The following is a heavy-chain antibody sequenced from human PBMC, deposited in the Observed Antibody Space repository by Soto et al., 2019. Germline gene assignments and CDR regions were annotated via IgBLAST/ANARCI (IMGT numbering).Heavy chain of an antibody. CDR1: GGSISSYY. V-gene: IGHV4-59*08. D-gene: IGHD5-18*01. CDR2: IYYSGSA. Sequence: PSETLSLTCTVSGGSISSYYWSWIRQPPGKGLELIGYIYYSGSANYNPSLKSRVTISVDTSKNQFSLKLSSVTAADTSVYYCARAYSYGYGRYFDYWGQGTLVTVSS. CDR3: ARAYSYGYGRYFDY. J-gene: IGHJ4*02.